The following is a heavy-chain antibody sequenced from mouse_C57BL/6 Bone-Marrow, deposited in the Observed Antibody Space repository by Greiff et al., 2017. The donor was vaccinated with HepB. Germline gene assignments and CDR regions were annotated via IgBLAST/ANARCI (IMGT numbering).Heavy chain of an antibody. Sequence: QVQLKQSGAELARPGAPVKLSCKASGYTFTSYGISWVKQRTGQGLEWIGEIYPRSGNTYYNEKFKGKATLTADKSSSTAYMWLRSLTSEDSAVYYCARSFRFDYWGEGTTLTVAS. CDR3: ARSFRFDY. J-gene: IGHJ2*01. CDR1: GYTFTSYG. V-gene: IGHV1-81*01. CDR2: IYPRSGNT.